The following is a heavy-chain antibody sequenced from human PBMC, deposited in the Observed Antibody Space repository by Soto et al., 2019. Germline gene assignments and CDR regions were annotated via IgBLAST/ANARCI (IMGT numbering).Heavy chain of an antibody. CDR2: IYYTGTT. V-gene: IGHV4-61*01. CDR1: DGSVNSGNFY. J-gene: IGHJ4*02. CDR3: ASEEKSLAQDGGDCDY. D-gene: IGHD2-21*01. Sequence: QVQLRESGPGLVKPSETLSLTCAVSDGSVNSGNFYWSWIRQPPGKGLEWIGHIYYTGTTNYNPTLESQLTISIAAHNSQYSPKVHSVTAADSAVDSCASEEKSLAQDGGDCDYWGQGALVTVSS.